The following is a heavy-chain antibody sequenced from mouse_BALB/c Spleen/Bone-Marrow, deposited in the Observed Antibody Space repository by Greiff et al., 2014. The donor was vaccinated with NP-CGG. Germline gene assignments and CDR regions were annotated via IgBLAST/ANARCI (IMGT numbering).Heavy chain of an antibody. Sequence: VNLVESGPELVKPGASVKMSCKASGYTFTSYYIHWVKQRPGQGLEWIGWIYPGDGSTKYNEKFKGKTTLTADKSSSTAYMLLSSLTSEDSAIYFCARTDSSGSWFAYWGQGTLVTVSA. CDR1: GYTFTSYY. CDR3: ARTDSSGSWFAY. CDR2: IYPGDGST. J-gene: IGHJ3*01. D-gene: IGHD3-2*01. V-gene: IGHV1S56*01.